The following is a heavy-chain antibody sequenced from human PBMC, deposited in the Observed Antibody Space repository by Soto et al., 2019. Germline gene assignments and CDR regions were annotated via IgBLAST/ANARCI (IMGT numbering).Heavy chain of an antibody. CDR2: IYTSGST. CDR1: GGSISSYY. J-gene: IGHJ3*02. CDR3: ARDHCSGGSCYSFAFDI. D-gene: IGHD2-15*01. Sequence: WATLCLRCTVSGGSISSYYWSWIRQPAGKGLEWTGRIYTSGSTNYNPSLKSRVTMSVDTSKNQFSLKLSSVTAADTAVYCCARDHCSGGSCYSFAFDIWGQGTMVTVSS. V-gene: IGHV4-4*07.